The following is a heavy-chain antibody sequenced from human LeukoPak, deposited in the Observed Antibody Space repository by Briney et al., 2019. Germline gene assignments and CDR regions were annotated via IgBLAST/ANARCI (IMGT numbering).Heavy chain of an antibody. CDR2: INPNSGGT. J-gene: IGHJ5*02. CDR3: ARVFRNWNYVYWFDP. V-gene: IGHV1-2*02. Sequence: GASVKVSCKAAGYTFTDYYMHWVRQAPGQGLEWMGWINPNSGGTNYAQKFQGRVTMTRDTSISTAYMELSRLRSDDTAVYYCARVFRNWNYVYWFDPWGQGTLVTVSS. D-gene: IGHD1-7*01. CDR1: GYTFTDYY.